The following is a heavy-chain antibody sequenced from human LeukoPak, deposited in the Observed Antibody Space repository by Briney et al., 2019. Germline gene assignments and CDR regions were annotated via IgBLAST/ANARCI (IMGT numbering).Heavy chain of an antibody. J-gene: IGHJ4*02. CDR1: GFTFSSYS. CDR3: ARVSEGGFDY. CDR2: ISSSSSYI. V-gene: IGHV3-21*01. Sequence: PGGSLRLSCATSGFTFSSYSMNWVRQAPGKGLEWVSSISSSSSYIYYADSVKGRFTISRDNAKNSLYLQMNSLRAEDTAVYYCARVSEGGFDYWGQGTLVTVSS. D-gene: IGHD3-16*01.